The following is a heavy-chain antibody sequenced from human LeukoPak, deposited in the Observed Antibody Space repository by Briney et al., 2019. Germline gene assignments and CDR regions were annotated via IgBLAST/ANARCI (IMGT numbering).Heavy chain of an antibody. CDR2: IDHSGNT. CDR1: GGSFSGYY. D-gene: IGHD3-10*01. J-gene: IGHJ4*02. CDR3: ARSYYYVDF. V-gene: IGHV4-34*01. Sequence: PSETLSLTCAVYGGSFSGYYWSWIRQPPGQGLEWIGEIDHSGNTNYDPSLKSRVTMSIDTSKNQFSLKLASVTAADMAVYYCARSYYYVDFWAQGARVTVSS.